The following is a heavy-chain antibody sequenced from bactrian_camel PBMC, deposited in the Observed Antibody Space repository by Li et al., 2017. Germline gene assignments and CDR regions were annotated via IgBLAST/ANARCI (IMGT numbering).Heavy chain of an antibody. Sequence: VQLVESGGGSVEAGGSLRLSCAASGYSVSQGYMAWFRQAPGKEREGVAGITTGGSRTDYADSVKGRFTISRDNAKNTVYLQMNSLKPEDTAIYSCAAGSSEPWWWSLLQEGRYNYWGQGTQVTVS. V-gene: IGHV3S40*01. CDR1: GYSVSQGY. J-gene: IGHJ4*01. CDR2: ITTGGSRT. D-gene: IGHD2*01. CDR3: AAGSSEPWWWSLLQEGRYNY.